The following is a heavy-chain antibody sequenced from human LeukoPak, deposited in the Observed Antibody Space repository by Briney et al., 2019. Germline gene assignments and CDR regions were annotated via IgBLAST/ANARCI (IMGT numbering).Heavy chain of an antibody. CDR2: IRTEGGST. CDR3: AKDCGHN. CDR1: GFTFSRSA. D-gene: IGHD5-24*01. Sequence: GGSLRLSCAASGFTFSRSAMSWVRQAPGKGLEWVSFIRTEGGSTYYADSVKGRFTISRDNSMNTLYLQMNNVRAEDTALYYCAKDCGHNWGQGTQVTVSS. J-gene: IGHJ4*02. V-gene: IGHV3-23*01.